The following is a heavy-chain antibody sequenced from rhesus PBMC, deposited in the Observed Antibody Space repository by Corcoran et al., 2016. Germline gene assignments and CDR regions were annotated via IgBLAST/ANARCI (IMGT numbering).Heavy chain of an antibody. CDR2: ISGSGGTT. CDR3: ARNAFGDY. CDR1: GGSISSNY. Sequence: QVQLQESGPGLVKPSETLSLTCAVSGGSISSNYWSWIRQPRGKGLAWIGRISGSGGTTDYTPSLQCRVTISTDTSKNPFSLKRSSVTAADTAVYYCARNAFGDYWGQGVLVTVSS. V-gene: IGHV4-173*01. D-gene: IGHD2-2*01. J-gene: IGHJ4*01.